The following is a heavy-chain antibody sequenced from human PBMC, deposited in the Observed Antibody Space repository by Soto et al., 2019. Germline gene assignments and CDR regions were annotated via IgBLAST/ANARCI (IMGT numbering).Heavy chain of an antibody. D-gene: IGHD4-17*01. V-gene: IGHV1-18*01. CDR2: ISAYNGNT. CDR1: GYTFTSYG. J-gene: IGHJ4*02. CDR3: ARLTVTKPSDY. Sequence: GASVKFSCKASGYTFTSYGISWVRPAPGQVLEWMGWISAYNGNTNYAQKLQGRVTMTTDTSTSTAYMELRSLRSDDTAVYYCARLTVTKPSDYWGQGTLVTVSS.